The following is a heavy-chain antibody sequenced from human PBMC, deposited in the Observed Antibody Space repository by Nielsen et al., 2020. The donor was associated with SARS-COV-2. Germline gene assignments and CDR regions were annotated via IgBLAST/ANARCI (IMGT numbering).Heavy chain of an antibody. CDR2: ISYDGSDQ. D-gene: IGHD3-10*01. CDR1: GFTFSRFG. V-gene: IGHV3-30*18. CDR3: VKDGAYYGVRGVVHFGY. J-gene: IGHJ4*02. Sequence: GGSLRLSCAASGFTFSRFGMHWVRQTPGRGLEWVAYISYDGSDQYYEDSLKGRFTISRDNSKNILYLQMNNLRAEDTAVYYCVKDGAYYGVRGVVHFGYWGQGTLVTVSS.